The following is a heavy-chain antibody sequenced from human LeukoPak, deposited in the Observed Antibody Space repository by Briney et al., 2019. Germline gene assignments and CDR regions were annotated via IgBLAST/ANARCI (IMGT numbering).Heavy chain of an antibody. CDR3: ARYSSGWSYSFDY. CDR1: GGSISSGGYY. J-gene: IGHJ4*02. V-gene: IGHV4-31*03. Sequence: SETLSLTCTVSGGSISSGGYYWSWIRQHPGKGLEWIGYIYYSGSTYYNPSLKSRVTISVDTSKNQFSLKLSSVTAAETAVCYCARYSSGWSYSFDYWGQGTLVTVSS. CDR2: IYYSGST. D-gene: IGHD6-19*01.